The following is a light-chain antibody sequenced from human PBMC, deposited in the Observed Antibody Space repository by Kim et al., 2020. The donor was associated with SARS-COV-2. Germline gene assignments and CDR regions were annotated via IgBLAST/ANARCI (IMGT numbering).Light chain of an antibody. J-gene: IGLJ2*01. CDR3: QSRDSGGNVV. CDR2: GRN. CDR1: SLRSYY. V-gene: IGLV3-19*01. Sequence: ALGQTVRMTCQGDSLRSYYATWYQQKPRQAPVLVIYGRNNRPSGIPDRFSGSTSGNTASLTISGAQAEDEADFYCQSRDSGGNVVFGGGTKVTVL.